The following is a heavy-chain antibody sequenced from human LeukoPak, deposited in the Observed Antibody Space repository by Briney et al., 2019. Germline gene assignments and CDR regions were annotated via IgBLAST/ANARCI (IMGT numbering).Heavy chain of an antibody. D-gene: IGHD3-22*01. V-gene: IGHV3-30*18. Sequence: GGSLRLSCAASGFTFSSYVMHWVRQAPGKGLEWVGVISYDGSNNNYADYVKGRFTMSRDNYKITLYLQMNSLRAEDTAVYYCAKDSSGYYPDYWGQGTLVTVSS. CDR3: AKDSSGYYPDY. CDR2: ISYDGSNN. CDR1: GFTFSSYV. J-gene: IGHJ4*02.